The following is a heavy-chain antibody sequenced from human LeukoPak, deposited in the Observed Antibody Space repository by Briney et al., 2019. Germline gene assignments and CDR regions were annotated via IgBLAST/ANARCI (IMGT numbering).Heavy chain of an antibody. CDR3: ARDWADRSGWYF. J-gene: IGHJ4*02. Sequence: SVKVSCKASGGTFSSYAISWVRQAPGQGLDWMGGIIPIFGTANYAQKFQGRVTITADKSTSTAYMELSSLRSEDTAVYYCARDWADRSGWYFWGQGTLVTVSS. D-gene: IGHD6-19*01. CDR2: IIPIFGTA. CDR1: GGTFSSYA. V-gene: IGHV1-69*06.